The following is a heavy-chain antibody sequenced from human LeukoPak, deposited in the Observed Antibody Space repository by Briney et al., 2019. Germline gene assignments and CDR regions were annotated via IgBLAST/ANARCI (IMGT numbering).Heavy chain of an antibody. CDR1: GFTFSSYA. D-gene: IGHD1-26*01. CDR3: AKDREYSGSYRPGPTRYYYGMDV. J-gene: IGHJ6*02. Sequence: GGSLRLSCAASGFTFSSYAMSWVRQAPGKGVEWVSGISGTGGNTYYADSVKGRFTISRDNSKNTLYLQMNSLRAEDTAVFYCAKDREYSGSYRPGPTRYYYGMDVWGQGTTVTVSS. V-gene: IGHV3-23*01. CDR2: ISGTGGNT.